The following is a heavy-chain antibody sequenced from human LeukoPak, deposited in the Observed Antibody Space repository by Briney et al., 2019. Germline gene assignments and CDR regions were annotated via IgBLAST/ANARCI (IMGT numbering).Heavy chain of an antibody. D-gene: IGHD1-14*01. CDR3: AHYHLTYFDY. Sequence: ESGPTLVKPTQTLTLTCTFSGFSLTTTREAVGWVRQPPGKALEWLALIFWDDDKRYSPSLRSRLTITKDTSNNQVVLTLTNVGPVDTGTYYCAHYHLTYFDYWGQGALVTVSS. CDR2: IFWDDDK. V-gene: IGHV2-5*02. J-gene: IGHJ4*02. CDR1: GFSLTTTREA.